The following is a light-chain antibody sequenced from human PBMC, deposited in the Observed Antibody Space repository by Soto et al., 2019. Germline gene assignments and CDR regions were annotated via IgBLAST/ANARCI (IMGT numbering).Light chain of an antibody. CDR3: AAWDDSLSGVV. V-gene: IGLV1-44*01. J-gene: IGLJ2*01. Sequence: QSVLTQPPSASGTPGQRVTISCSGSSSNIGSNTVNWYQHLPGTAPKLLIYINSQRPSGVPDRFSGSKSATSASLAISGLQSEDEADYYCAAWDDSLSGVVFGGGTKLTVL. CDR2: INS. CDR1: SSNIGSNT.